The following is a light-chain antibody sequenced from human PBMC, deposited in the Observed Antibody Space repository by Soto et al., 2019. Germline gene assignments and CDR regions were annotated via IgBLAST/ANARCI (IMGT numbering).Light chain of an antibody. CDR3: CSYAGSYTWV. CDR1: SSDVGGYNY. J-gene: IGLJ3*02. Sequence: QSVLTQPRSVSGSPGQSVTISCTGTSSDVGGYNYVSWYQQHPGKAPKLMIYDVSKRPSGVPDRFSGSKSGNTASLTISGLQAEDEADCYCCSYAGSYTWVFGGGTQLTVL. V-gene: IGLV2-11*01. CDR2: DVS.